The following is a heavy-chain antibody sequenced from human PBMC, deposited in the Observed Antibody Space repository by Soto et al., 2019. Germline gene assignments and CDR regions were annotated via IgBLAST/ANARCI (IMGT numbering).Heavy chain of an antibody. V-gene: IGHV3-7*05. CDR1: GFTFSSYW. D-gene: IGHD3-3*01. CDR2: IKQDGSEK. Sequence: EVQLVESGGGLVQPGGSLRLSCAASGFTFSSYWMSWVRQAPGKGLEWVANIKQDGSEKYYVDSVKGRFTIARDNAKNSLYLQMNGLRDEDTAVYYCAREGRITIFRVVNPGAFDIWGQGTMVTGSS. CDR3: AREGRITIFRVVNPGAFDI. J-gene: IGHJ3*02.